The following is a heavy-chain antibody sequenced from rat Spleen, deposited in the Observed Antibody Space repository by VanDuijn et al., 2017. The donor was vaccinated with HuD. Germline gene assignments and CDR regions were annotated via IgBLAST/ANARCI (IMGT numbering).Heavy chain of an antibody. CDR3: TRSGGYTYSFFDF. V-gene: IGHV3-1*01. D-gene: IGHD1-4*01. CDR1: GYSITRNY. J-gene: IGHJ2*01. CDR2: ISYSGTT. Sequence: EVQLQESGPGLVTPSQSLFLTCSVTGYSITRNYWGWIRKFTVNESEWIGHISYSGTTRYNPSHKSRISITKETSKKQFFLPLNSVTTEDTAKYYLTRSGGYTYSFFDFWGRGVMVTVSS.